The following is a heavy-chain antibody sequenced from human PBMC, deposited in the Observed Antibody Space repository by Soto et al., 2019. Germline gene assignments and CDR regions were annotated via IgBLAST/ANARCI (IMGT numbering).Heavy chain of an antibody. Sequence: PSETLSLTCVVSNFSISSGYYWGWIRQSPGKGLAWIASIYRSGTTSYNRSLKSRVTISVDPSKNQFSLMLTAVTAADTGVYYCARTHSGSYCSVFNYWGRGSLVTVSS. CDR2: IYRSGTT. CDR1: NFSISSGYY. V-gene: IGHV4-38-2*01. D-gene: IGHD1-26*01. J-gene: IGHJ4*02. CDR3: ARTHSGSYCSVFNY.